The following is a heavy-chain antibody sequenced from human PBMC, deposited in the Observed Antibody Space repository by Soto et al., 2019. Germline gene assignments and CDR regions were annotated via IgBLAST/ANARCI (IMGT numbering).Heavy chain of an antibody. CDR1: GYTFTGYY. D-gene: IGHD5-18*01. J-gene: IGHJ4*02. CDR2: INPNSGGT. V-gene: IGHV1-2*04. Sequence: ASVKVSCKASGYTFTGYYMHWVRQAPGQGLEWMGWINPNSGGTNYAQKFQGWVTMTRDTSISTAYMELSRLRSDDTAVYYCARTGVDTAMDPDFDYWGQGTLVTVSS. CDR3: ARTGVDTAMDPDFDY.